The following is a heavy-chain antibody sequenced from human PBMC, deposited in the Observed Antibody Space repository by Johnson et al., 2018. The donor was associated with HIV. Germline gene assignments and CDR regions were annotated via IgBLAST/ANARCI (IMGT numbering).Heavy chain of an antibody. CDR2: ISSSGSTI. V-gene: IGHV3-11*04. J-gene: IGHJ3*01. D-gene: IGHD6-19*01. Sequence: VQLVESGGALVQPGGSLRLSCAASGFSFSDYYMTWIRQAPGKGLEFVSYISSSGSTIYYAASVKGRFTISRDNAKNSLYLQLNSLRAEDTAVYYCERGRPSGFDFWDQGTMVTVSS. CDR3: ERGRPSGFDF. CDR1: GFSFSDYY.